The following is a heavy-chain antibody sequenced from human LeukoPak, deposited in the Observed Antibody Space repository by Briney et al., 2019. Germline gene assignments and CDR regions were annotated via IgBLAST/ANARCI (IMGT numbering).Heavy chain of an antibody. CDR1: GGSFSGYY. J-gene: IGHJ3*02. V-gene: IGHV3-11*04. Sequence: LSLTCAVYGGSFSGYYWSWIRQAPGKGLEWVSYISSISSTIHYSDSVKGRFTISRDNAKNSLYLQMNSLRAEDTAVYYCARMITPDAFDIWGQGTMVTVSS. D-gene: IGHD3-16*01. CDR2: ISSISSTI. CDR3: ARMITPDAFDI.